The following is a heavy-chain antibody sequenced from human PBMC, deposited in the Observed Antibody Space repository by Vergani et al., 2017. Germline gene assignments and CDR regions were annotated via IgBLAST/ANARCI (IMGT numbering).Heavy chain of an antibody. CDR1: GYSVSSNSAA. D-gene: IGHD3-22*01. CDR3: ARGGDSSGDEHDAFDI. CDR2: TYYRSKWDN. Sequence: QVQLQQSGPGLVKPSQTLSLTCAISGYSVSSNSAAWNWIRHSPSRGLEWLGRTYYRSKWDNDYAVSLNSRITINPDTSKNRFSLQRNSVTPEDTAVYYCARGGDSSGDEHDAFDIWGQGTMVTVSS. V-gene: IGHV6-1*01. J-gene: IGHJ3*02.